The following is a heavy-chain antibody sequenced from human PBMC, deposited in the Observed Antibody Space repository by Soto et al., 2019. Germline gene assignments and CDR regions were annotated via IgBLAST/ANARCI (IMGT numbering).Heavy chain of an antibody. CDR2: ISYDGSNK. Sequence: LRLSCAASGFTFSSYAMHWVRQAPGKGLEWVAVISYDGSNKYYADSVKGRFTISRDNSKNTLYLQMNSLRAEDTAVYYCARDPTVGYCSSTSCYTGPWFDPWGQGTLVTSPQ. D-gene: IGHD2-2*02. J-gene: IGHJ5*02. CDR3: ARDPTVGYCSSTSCYTGPWFDP. V-gene: IGHV3-30-3*01. CDR1: GFTFSSYA.